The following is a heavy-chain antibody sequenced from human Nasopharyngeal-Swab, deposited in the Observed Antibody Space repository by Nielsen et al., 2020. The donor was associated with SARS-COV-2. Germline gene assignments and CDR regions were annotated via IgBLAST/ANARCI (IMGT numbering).Heavy chain of an antibody. CDR3: AALLDYGDYGPDY. Sequence: GGSLRLSCAASGFTFDDYAMHWVRQAPGKGLEWVSGISCNSGSIGYADSVKGRFTISRDNAKTSLYLQMNSLRAEDTALYYCAALLDYGDYGPDYWGQGTLVTVSS. CDR1: GFTFDDYA. D-gene: IGHD4-17*01. V-gene: IGHV3-9*01. CDR2: ISCNSGSI. J-gene: IGHJ4*02.